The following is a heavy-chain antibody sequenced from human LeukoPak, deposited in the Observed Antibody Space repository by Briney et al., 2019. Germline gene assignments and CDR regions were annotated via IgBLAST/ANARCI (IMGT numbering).Heavy chain of an antibody. D-gene: IGHD3-22*01. V-gene: IGHV3-23*01. CDR2: ISGSGGST. Sequence: GGSLRLSCAASGFTFTSYAMSWVRQAPGQGLEWVSAISGSGGSTYYADSVKGRFTISRHNSKNTLYLQMNSLRAEDTAVYYCARDASDSSGSPGAFDIWGQGTMVTVSS. J-gene: IGHJ3*02. CDR3: ARDASDSSGSPGAFDI. CDR1: GFTFTSYA.